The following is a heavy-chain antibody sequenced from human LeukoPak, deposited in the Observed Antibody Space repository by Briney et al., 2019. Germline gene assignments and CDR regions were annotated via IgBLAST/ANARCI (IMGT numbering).Heavy chain of an antibody. CDR1: GFTFDDYA. Sequence: GGSQRLSCAASGFTFDDYAMHWVRQAPGKGLEWVSLISGDGGSTYYADSVKGRFTISRDNSKNSLYLQMNSLRTEDTALYYCAKDLLEPYAGSSWGGVDYWGQGTLVTVSS. J-gene: IGHJ4*02. D-gene: IGHD6-13*01. CDR2: ISGDGGST. V-gene: IGHV3-43*02. CDR3: AKDLLEPYAGSSWGGVDY.